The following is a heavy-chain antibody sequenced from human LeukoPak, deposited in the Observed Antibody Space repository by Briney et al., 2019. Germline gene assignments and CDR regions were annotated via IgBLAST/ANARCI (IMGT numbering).Heavy chain of an antibody. V-gene: IGHV4-34*01. CDR3: ARGGYDYIWGSYRSGFPSWFDP. D-gene: IGHD3-16*02. J-gene: IGHJ5*02. CDR1: GGSFSGYY. CDR2: INDSGST. Sequence: SETLSLTCAVYGGSFSGYYWSWIRQPPGKGLEWIGEINDSGSTNYNPSLKSRVTISVDTSKNQFSLKLSSVTAADTAVYYCARGGYDYIWGSYRSGFPSWFDPWGQGTLVTVSS.